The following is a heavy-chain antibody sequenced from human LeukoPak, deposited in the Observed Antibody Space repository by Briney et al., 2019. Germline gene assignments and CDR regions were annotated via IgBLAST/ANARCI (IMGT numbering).Heavy chain of an antibody. CDR2: ISPYNGNA. V-gene: IGHV1-18*01. Sequence: ASVKVSCKASGYTFTSYDINGVRQAPGQGLEWMGWISPYNGNANYAQKLQGRVTMTTDTSTSTAYMELRSLRSDDTAVYYCARDHWDCSGGSCYALWGRGTLVTVSS. CDR3: ARDHWDCSGGSCYAL. J-gene: IGHJ2*01. D-gene: IGHD2-15*01. CDR1: GYTFTSYD.